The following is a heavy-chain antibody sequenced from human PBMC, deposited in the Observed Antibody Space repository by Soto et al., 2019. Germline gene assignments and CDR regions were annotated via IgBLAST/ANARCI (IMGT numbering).Heavy chain of an antibody. CDR1: GGSISSYY. D-gene: IGHD6-19*01. V-gene: IGHV4-59*08. J-gene: IGHJ5*02. Sequence: PSETLSLTCTVSGGSISSYYWSWIRQTPGKGLEWIGYIYYSGSTNYNPSLKSRVTISVDTSKNQFSLKLSSVTAADTAVYYCARHLIAVAGFPMFDPWGQRTLVTVSS. CDR3: ARHLIAVAGFPMFDP. CDR2: IYYSGST.